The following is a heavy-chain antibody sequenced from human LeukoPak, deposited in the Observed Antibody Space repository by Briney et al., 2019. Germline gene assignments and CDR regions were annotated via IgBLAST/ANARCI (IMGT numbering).Heavy chain of an antibody. J-gene: IGHJ4*02. Sequence: SQTLSLTCTVSGGSISSGDYYWSWLRQPPGKGLEWIGYIYYSGSTYYNPSLKSRVTISVDTSKNQFSLKLSSVTAADTAVYYCARDISGSNRRPGYWGQGTLVTVSS. V-gene: IGHV4-30-4*01. D-gene: IGHD1-26*01. CDR3: ARDISGSNRRPGY. CDR1: GGSISSGDYY. CDR2: IYYSGST.